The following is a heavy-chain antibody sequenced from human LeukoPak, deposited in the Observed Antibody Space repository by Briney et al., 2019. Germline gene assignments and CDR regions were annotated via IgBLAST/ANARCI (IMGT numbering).Heavy chain of an antibody. CDR3: ATGYSSTWYYFDY. J-gene: IGHJ4*02. D-gene: IGHD6-13*01. CDR1: GDSISSYY. CDR2: IYHSGST. Sequence: PSETLSLTCTVSGDSISSYYWSWIRQPPGKGLEWIGYIYHSGSTNYNPSLKSRVTISADTSKDQFSLKLASVTTADTAVYYCATGYSSTWYYFDYWGQGTLVTVSS. V-gene: IGHV4-59*01.